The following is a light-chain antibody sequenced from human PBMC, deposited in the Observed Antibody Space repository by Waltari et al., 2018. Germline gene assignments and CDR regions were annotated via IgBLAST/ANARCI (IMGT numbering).Light chain of an antibody. CDR1: QSVLYTDNNKNY. CDR3: HQHYTTPWT. Sequence: DIVMTQSPDSLAVSLGERATINCKSSQSVLYTDNNKNYLTWYQQQPGQAPQLLIDWASTRESGVPDRFIGSGSGTDFTLPISSLQAEDVAVYYCHQHYTTPWTFGQGTQVEL. V-gene: IGKV4-1*01. CDR2: WAS. J-gene: IGKJ1*01.